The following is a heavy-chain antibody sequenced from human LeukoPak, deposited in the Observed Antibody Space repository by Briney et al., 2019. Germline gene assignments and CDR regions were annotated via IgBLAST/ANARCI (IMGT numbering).Heavy chain of an antibody. V-gene: IGHV4-59*01. J-gene: IGHJ4*02. Sequence: SETLSLTCTVSGGSISSYYWSWIRQPPGKGLEWIAYIHHSGSTNYNNSLKSRVTISVDTSKNQFSLKLSSVTAADTAVYYCARRVGDKDYFDYWGQGTLVTVSS. D-gene: IGHD1-26*01. CDR1: GGSISSYY. CDR2: IHHSGST. CDR3: ARRVGDKDYFDY.